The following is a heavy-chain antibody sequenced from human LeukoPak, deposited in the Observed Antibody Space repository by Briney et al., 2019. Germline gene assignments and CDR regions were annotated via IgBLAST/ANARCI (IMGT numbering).Heavy chain of an antibody. CDR2: IIPIFGTA. Sequence: ASVKVSCKASGGTFSSYAISWVRQAPGQGLERMGGIIPIFGTANYAQKFQGRVTITADESTSTAYMELSSLRSEDTAVYYCARSKGIAVADFDYWGQGTLVTVSS. J-gene: IGHJ4*02. V-gene: IGHV1-69*13. CDR3: ARSKGIAVADFDY. D-gene: IGHD6-19*01. CDR1: GGTFSSYA.